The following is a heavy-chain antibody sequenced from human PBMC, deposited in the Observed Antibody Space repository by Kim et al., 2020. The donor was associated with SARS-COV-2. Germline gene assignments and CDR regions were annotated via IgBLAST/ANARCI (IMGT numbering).Heavy chain of an antibody. Sequence: GGSLRLSCAASGFTFSSNYMSWVRQAPGKGLEWVSVIYSGGSSYYADSVKGRFTISRDNSKNTLYLQMNSLRAEDTAVYYCARMSFGVVIYFDYWGQGTLVTVSS. J-gene: IGHJ4*02. CDR3: ARMSFGVVIYFDY. D-gene: IGHD3-3*01. V-gene: IGHV3-53*01. CDR2: IYSGGSS. CDR1: GFTFSSNY.